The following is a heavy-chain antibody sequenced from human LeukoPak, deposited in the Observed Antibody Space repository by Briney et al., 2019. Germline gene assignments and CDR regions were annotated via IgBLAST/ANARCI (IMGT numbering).Heavy chain of an antibody. D-gene: IGHD3-22*01. V-gene: IGHV3-64*01. Sequence: GGSLRLSCAASGFTFSSYAMHWVRQAPGKGLEYVSAISSNGGSTYYASSVKGRFTISRDNSKNTLYLQMGSLRAEDMAVYYCAREGDSSGYYDYWGQGTLVTVSS. J-gene: IGHJ4*02. CDR3: AREGDSSGYYDY. CDR1: GFTFSSYA. CDR2: ISSNGGST.